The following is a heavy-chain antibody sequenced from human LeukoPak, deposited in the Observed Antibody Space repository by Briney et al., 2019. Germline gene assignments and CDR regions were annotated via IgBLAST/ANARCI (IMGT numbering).Heavy chain of an antibody. CDR2: IYPGDSDT. J-gene: IGHJ6*02. V-gene: IGHV5-51*01. CDR1: GYIFTNYW. D-gene: IGHD2-2*02. CDR3: ARHSCSSTSCYKYYYGMDV. Sequence: GDSLKISCKGSGYIFTNYWSAWVRQMPGKGLEWMGTIYPGDSDTRYSPSLQGQVTISADKSISPAYLQWSSLKASDTAMYYCARHSCSSTSCYKYYYGMDVWGQGTTVTVSS.